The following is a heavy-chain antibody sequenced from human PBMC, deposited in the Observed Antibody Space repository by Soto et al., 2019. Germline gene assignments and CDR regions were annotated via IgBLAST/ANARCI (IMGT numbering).Heavy chain of an antibody. D-gene: IGHD2-2*01. CDR3: ARDLDIVVVPVASNSQNLFDP. V-gene: IGHV1-69*13. J-gene: IGHJ5*02. CDR1: GRTFSSYA. CDR2: IIPIFGTA. Sequence: SENVSCKTSGRTFSSYAISCERQPPGKLIEWMRGIIPIFGTANYAQKFQGRVTITADESTSTAYMELSSLRSEDTAVYYCARDLDIVVVPVASNSQNLFDPSGEGTLVTVS.